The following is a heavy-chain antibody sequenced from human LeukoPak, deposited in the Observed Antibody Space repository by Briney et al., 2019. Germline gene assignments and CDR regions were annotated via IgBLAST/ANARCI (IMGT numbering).Heavy chain of an antibody. CDR2: TTYDGSYK. CDR3: AILPARGTFDY. CDR1: GFTFSDYA. Sequence: GGSLRLSCAASGFTFSDYAIHWVRQAPGKGLEWVAVTTYDGSYKFYADSVRGRFTISRDNSNNTVYLQMNSLRGEDTAVYYCAILPARGTFDYWGQGTLVTVSS. J-gene: IGHJ4*02. V-gene: IGHV3-30*03.